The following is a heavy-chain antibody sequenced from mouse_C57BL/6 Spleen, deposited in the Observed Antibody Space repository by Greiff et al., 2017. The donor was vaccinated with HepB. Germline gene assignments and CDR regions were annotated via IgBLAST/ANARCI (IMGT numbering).Heavy chain of an antibody. Sequence: DVKLQESGPGLVKPSQSLSLTCSVTGYSITSGYYWNWIRQFPGNKLEWMGYISYDGSNNYNPSLKNRISITRDTSKNQFFLKLNSVTTEDTATYYCARDQGYGRFDYWGQGTTLTVSS. CDR1: GYSITSGYY. CDR3: ARDQGYGRFDY. D-gene: IGHD1-1*01. CDR2: ISYDGSN. V-gene: IGHV3-6*01. J-gene: IGHJ2*01.